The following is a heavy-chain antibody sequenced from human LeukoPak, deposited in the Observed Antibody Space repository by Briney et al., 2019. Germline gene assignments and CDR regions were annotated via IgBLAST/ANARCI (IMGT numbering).Heavy chain of an antibody. J-gene: IGHJ3*02. CDR1: GGSINAYS. CDR3: ARQPANTAAFDI. Sequence: PSETLSLTCTVSGGSINAYSWSWIRQPPGKGLEWIAYVRDNGENNYNPSLKSRVAISVDTANNQISLRLNFVTAADTAIYYCARQPANTAAFDIWGLGTMVTVSS. CDR2: VRDNGEN. V-gene: IGHV4-59*08. D-gene: IGHD5-18*01.